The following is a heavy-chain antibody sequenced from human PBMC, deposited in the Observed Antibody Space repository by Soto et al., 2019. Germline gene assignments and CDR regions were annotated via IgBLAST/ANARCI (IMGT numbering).Heavy chain of an antibody. CDR2: ISSSGNII. CDR1: GVTLSDYY. V-gene: IGHV3-11*01. J-gene: IGHJ4*02. CDR3: ARDRYYYGSGSLY. Sequence: QVQLVQSGGGLVKPGGSLRLSCAASGVTLSDYYMSWIRQAPGKGLEWVSHISSSGNIIYYADSAKGRFTIPRDNAKKSLYLQMNSLRAEDTAMYYCARDRYYYGSGSLYWGQGTLVTVSS. D-gene: IGHD3-10*01.